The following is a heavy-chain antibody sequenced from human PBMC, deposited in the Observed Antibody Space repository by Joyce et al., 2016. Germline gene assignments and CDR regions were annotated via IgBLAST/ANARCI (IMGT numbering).Heavy chain of an antibody. CDR3: ARQVIDGYNRGLDY. CDR2: IYDTAKT. V-gene: IGHV4-31*03. J-gene: IGHJ4*02. D-gene: IGHD5-24*01. CDR1: GDSISSGGNY. Sequence: QVQLQESGPGLVKPSQTLSLTCLVSGDSISSGGNYWTWIRQDPGKGLEWIGHIYDTAKTNYNPSLKSRGTISGDASKNQFSLNLSSVTAADTAVYYCARQVIDGYNRGLDYWGQGTVVTVSS.